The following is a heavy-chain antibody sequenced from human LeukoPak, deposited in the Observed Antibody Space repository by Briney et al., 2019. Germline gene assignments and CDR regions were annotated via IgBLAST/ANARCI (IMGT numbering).Heavy chain of an antibody. CDR1: AFTFSEYS. CDR2: ITESGGTE. D-gene: IGHD5-18*01. J-gene: IGHJ4*02. CDR3: ARPPEGYSYGFYFGH. V-gene: IGHV3-11*01. Sequence: GSLRLSCVGSAFTFSEYSMSWIRQAPGRELEWISSITESGGTEYYADSVKGRFSISRDNAKSALYLQMNSLRAEDTAVYYCARPPEGYSYGFYFGHWGQGAPVIVSS.